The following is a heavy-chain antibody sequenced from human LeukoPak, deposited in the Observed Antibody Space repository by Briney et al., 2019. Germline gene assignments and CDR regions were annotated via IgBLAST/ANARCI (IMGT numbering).Heavy chain of an antibody. CDR3: AKDLPYYDFWSGYNFDY. J-gene: IGHJ4*02. CDR1: GFTFSSYG. V-gene: IGHV3-30*02. Sequence: GGSLRLSCAASGFTFSSYGMHWVRQAPGKGLEWVAFIRYDGSNKYYADSVKGRFTISRDNSKNTLYLQMNSLRAEDTAVYYCAKDLPYYDFWSGYNFDYWGQGTLVTVSS. CDR2: IRYDGSNK. D-gene: IGHD3-3*01.